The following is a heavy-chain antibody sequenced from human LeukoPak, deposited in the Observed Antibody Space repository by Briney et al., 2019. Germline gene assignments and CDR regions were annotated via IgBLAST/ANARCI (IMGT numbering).Heavy chain of an antibody. J-gene: IGHJ4*02. Sequence: GGSLRLSCAASGFTFSSYAMSWVRQAPGKGLEWVSAISGSGGSTYYADSVKGRFTISRDNSKNTLYLQMNSLRAEDTAVYYCASVGSYEGGNYFDYWGQGTLVTVSS. CDR2: ISGSGGST. D-gene: IGHD2-15*01. CDR1: GFTFSSYA. CDR3: ASVGSYEGGNYFDY. V-gene: IGHV3-23*01.